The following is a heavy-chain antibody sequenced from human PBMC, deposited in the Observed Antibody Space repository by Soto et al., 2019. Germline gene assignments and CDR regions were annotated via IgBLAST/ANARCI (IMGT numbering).Heavy chain of an antibody. Sequence: QVQLVQSGAEVKKPGASVKVSCKTSGYTFINYDINWVRQATGKGLERMGLMNPKSGKTGYAQNFQGRVSMTRDTSTSTAYMELNSLRSEDTATYYCSRTPGDYWGQGTLVTVSS. V-gene: IGHV1-8*01. CDR1: GYTFINYD. CDR2: MNPKSGKT. J-gene: IGHJ4*02. D-gene: IGHD2-15*01. CDR3: SRTPGDY.